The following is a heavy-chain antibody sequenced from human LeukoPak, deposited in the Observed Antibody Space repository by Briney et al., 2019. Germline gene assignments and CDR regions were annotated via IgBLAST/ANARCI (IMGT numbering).Heavy chain of an antibody. CDR3: AKDRPEAYFDY. CDR1: GFTFSSYG. D-gene: IGHD3-16*01. Sequence: GGSLRLSCAASGFTFSSYGMHWVRQAPGKGLVWVAFVRNDGSIKYYADSVKGRFTISRDNSKNTLYLQMNSLRTEDMAVYFCAKDRPEAYFDYWGQGTLVTVSS. J-gene: IGHJ4*02. V-gene: IGHV3-30*02. CDR2: VRNDGSIK.